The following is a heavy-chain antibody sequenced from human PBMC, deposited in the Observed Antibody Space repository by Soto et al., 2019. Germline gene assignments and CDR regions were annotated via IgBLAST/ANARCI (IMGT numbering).Heavy chain of an antibody. CDR2: ISSSSSYI. V-gene: IGHV3-21*01. Sequence: PGGSLKLSCAASGFTFSSYSMNWVRQAPGKELEWVSSISSSSSYIYYADSVKGRLTISRANAKNSLYLQMNSLRAEDTAVYYCATDQATTYYYYGMDVWGQGTTVTVSS. J-gene: IGHJ6*02. CDR1: GFTFSSYS. CDR3: ATDQATTYYYYGMDV. D-gene: IGHD4-17*01.